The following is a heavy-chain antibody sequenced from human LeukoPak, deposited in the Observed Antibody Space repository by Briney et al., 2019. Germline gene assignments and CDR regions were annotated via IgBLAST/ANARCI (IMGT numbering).Heavy chain of an antibody. CDR2: IKQDGSEK. Sequence: PGGSLRLSCAASGFTFSSYGMHWVRQAPGKGLEWVANIKQDGSEKYYVDSVKGRFTISRDNAKNTLYLQMNSLRAEDTAVYYCARDLGNLRDYWGQGTLVTVSS. J-gene: IGHJ4*02. CDR1: GFTFSSYG. V-gene: IGHV3-7*01. CDR3: ARDLGNLRDY. D-gene: IGHD2/OR15-2a*01.